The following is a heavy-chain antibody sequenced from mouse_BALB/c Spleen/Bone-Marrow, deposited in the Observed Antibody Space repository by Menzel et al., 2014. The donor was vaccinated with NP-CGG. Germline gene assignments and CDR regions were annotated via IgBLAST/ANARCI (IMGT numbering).Heavy chain of an antibody. Sequence: VKLVESGPGLVQPSQSLSITCTVSGFSLTSYGVHWVRQSPGKGLEWLGVIWSGGSTDYNAAFISRLSISKDNSKSQVFFKMNSLQANDTAIYCCARNGDYAMDYWGQGTSVTVSS. J-gene: IGHJ4*01. CDR1: GFSLTSYG. V-gene: IGHV2-2*02. CDR3: ARNGDYAMDY. CDR2: IWSGGST.